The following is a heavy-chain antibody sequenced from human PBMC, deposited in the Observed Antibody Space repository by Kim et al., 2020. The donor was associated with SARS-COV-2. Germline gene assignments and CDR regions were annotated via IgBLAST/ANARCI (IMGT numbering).Heavy chain of an antibody. V-gene: IGHV3-9*01. Sequence: GGSLRLSCAASGFTFDDYAMHWVRQAPGKGLEWVSGISWNSGSIGYADSVKGRFTISRDNAKNSLYLQMNSLRAEDTALYYCAKAQEYNWNYERWGFDY. CDR2: ISWNSGSI. J-gene: IGHJ4*01. CDR3: AKAQEYNWNYERWGFDY. CDR1: GFTFDDYA. D-gene: IGHD1-7*01.